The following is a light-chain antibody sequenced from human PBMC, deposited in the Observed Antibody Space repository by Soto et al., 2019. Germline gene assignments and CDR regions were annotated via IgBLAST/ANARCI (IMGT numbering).Light chain of an antibody. CDR2: DAS. CDR3: QQYGSSGT. J-gene: IGKJ1*01. CDR1: QSLSSY. V-gene: IGKV3-20*01. Sequence: EIVLTHSPGTLSLSPCERATLSSRASQSLSSYLAWYQQKPGQAPRLLIYDASNRATGIPDRFSGSGSGTDFTLTISRLEPEDFAVYYCQQYGSSGTFGQGTKVDIK.